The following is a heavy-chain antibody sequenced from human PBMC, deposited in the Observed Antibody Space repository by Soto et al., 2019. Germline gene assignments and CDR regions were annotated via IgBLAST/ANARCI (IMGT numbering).Heavy chain of an antibody. CDR3: AKNHYSWNHPYGMDV. CDR1: GFTFSSYA. Sequence: PGGSLRLSCAASGFTFSSYAMSWVRQAPGKGLEWVPAISGSGGTTYYPDSVKGRFTISRDNSKNTLYLQMNSLRAEDTAVYYCAKNHYSWNHPYGMDVWGQGTTVTVSS. CDR2: ISGSGGTT. D-gene: IGHD1-20*01. J-gene: IGHJ6*02. V-gene: IGHV3-23*01.